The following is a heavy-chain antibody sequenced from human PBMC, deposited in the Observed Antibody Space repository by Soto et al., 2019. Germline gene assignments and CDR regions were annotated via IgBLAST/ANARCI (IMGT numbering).Heavy chain of an antibody. D-gene: IGHD4-17*01. Sequence: SETLSLTCTVSGGSVNSGGYYWTWIRQHPGKGLEWIGYIYYSGTAYYNPSLKRRVSISLDPSKNQFSLKLSSVTAADTAVYYCARGDTPFPGDFVDYWGQGTLVTVSS. CDR2: IYYSGTA. CDR3: ARGDTPFPGDFVDY. J-gene: IGHJ4*02. CDR1: GGSVNSGGYY. V-gene: IGHV4-31*03.